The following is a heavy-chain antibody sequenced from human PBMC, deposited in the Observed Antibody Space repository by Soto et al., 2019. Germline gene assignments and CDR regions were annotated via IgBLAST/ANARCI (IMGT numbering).Heavy chain of an antibody. J-gene: IGHJ3*02. CDR1: GFTFSSYG. V-gene: IGHV3-33*01. CDR3: ARDPRDIVVVVAADASDAFDI. CDR2: IWYDGSNK. D-gene: IGHD2-15*01. Sequence: GGSLRLSCAASGFTFSSYGMHWVRQAPGKGLEWVAVIWYDGSNKYYADSVKGRFTISRDNSKNTLYLQMNSLRAEDTAVYYCARDPRDIVVVVAADASDAFDIWGQWTMVTVSS.